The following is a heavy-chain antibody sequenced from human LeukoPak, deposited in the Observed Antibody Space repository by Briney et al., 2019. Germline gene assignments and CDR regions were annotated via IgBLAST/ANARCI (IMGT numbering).Heavy chain of an antibody. J-gene: IGHJ4*02. V-gene: IGHV4-39*07. CDR2: INHSGST. CDR3: ARRGWIQLW. D-gene: IGHD5-18*01. Sequence: SETLSLTCTVSGGSISSSSYYWGWIRQPPGKGLEWIGKINHSGSTNYNPSLKSRVTISVDTSKNQFSLKLSSVTAADTAVYYCARRGWIQLWWGQGTLVTVSS. CDR1: GGSISSSSYY.